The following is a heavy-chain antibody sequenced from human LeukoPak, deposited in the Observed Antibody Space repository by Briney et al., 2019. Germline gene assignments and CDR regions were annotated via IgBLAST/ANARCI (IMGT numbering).Heavy chain of an antibody. CDR3: ARNLVTVTKGFDI. Sequence: PSETLSLTCAVSAASFSSHYWTWIRQSPGKGLEWIGYISYIGSTNYNPSLKSRVTISIDTSRNQFSLKLRSVTAADTAVYYCARNLVTVTKGFDIWGQGTMVSGSS. V-gene: IGHV4-59*11. J-gene: IGHJ3*02. CDR2: ISYIGST. D-gene: IGHD4-17*01. CDR1: AASFSSHY.